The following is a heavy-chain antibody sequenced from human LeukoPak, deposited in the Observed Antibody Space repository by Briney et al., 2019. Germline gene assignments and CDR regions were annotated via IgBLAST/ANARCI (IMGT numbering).Heavy chain of an antibody. V-gene: IGHV3-48*01. J-gene: IGHJ6*03. CDR3: AKNGDRGAYCTGGTCYPYFYYYMDV. D-gene: IGHD2-15*01. CDR1: GFTFSDYS. Sequence: PGGSLRLSCTASGFTFSDYSFNWVRQAPGKGLEWVSYISSSSSTIYYADSVKGRFTISRDNSKNTLYLQMNSLRAEDTAIYYCAKNGDRGAYCTGGTCYPYFYYYMDVWGKGTTVTI. CDR2: ISSSSSTI.